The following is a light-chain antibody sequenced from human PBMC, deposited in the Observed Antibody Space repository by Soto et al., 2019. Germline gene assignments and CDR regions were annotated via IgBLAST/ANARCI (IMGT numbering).Light chain of an antibody. V-gene: IGLV1-40*01. Sequence: QAVVTQPPSVSGAPGQRVTISCTGSSSNIGAGYDVHWYQQLPGTAPKLLISGNSNRPSGVPDRFSGSKSGTSASLAITGLQAEDEADYYCQSYDSSVSGWVFGGGTKLTVL. CDR3: QSYDSSVSGWV. CDR2: GNS. CDR1: SSNIGAGYD. J-gene: IGLJ3*02.